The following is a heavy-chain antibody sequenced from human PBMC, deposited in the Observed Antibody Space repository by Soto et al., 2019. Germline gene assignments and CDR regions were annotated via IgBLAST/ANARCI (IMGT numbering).Heavy chain of an antibody. Sequence: QEQVVQSGPAMKEPGSSVKVSCRASGIMSSGYGFSWVRQAPGHGLEWVGRINPTLDSTQYAQNLQGRVSITVDKSTDTAYLEVTSLRLKDTAIYFCATMKRARLDSWGRGTVVTVSS. D-gene: IGHD6-25*01. CDR1: GIMSSGYG. CDR2: INPTLDST. J-gene: IGHJ4*02. CDR3: ATMKRARLDS. V-gene: IGHV1-69*09.